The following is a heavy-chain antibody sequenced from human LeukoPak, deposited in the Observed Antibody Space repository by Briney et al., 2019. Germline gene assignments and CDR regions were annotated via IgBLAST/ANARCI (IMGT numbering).Heavy chain of an antibody. CDR2: IAGGGGST. CDR3: AREVVSSPSYFDS. Sequence: GGSLRLSCAASGFTFSISAMTWVRQAPGKGLEWVSLIAGGGGSTYYAESVTGRFTISRDNSKNTLYLLMNSLIPEDTAVYYCAREVVSSPSYFDSWGQGTLVTVSS. V-gene: IGHV3-23*01. D-gene: IGHD2-15*01. J-gene: IGHJ4*02. CDR1: GFTFSISA.